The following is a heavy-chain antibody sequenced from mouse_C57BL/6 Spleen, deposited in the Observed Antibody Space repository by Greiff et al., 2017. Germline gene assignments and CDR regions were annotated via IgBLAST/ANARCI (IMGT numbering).Heavy chain of an antibody. CDR3: ARWDSYSNFPNYAMDY. V-gene: IGHV1-66*01. Sequence: VQLQQSGPELVKPGASVKISCKASGYSFTSYYIHWVKQRPGQGLEWIGWIYPGSGNTKYNEKFKGKATLTADTSSSTAYMQLSSLTSEDSAVYYCARWDSYSNFPNYAMDYWGQGTSVTVSS. CDR2: IYPGSGNT. J-gene: IGHJ4*01. D-gene: IGHD2-5*01. CDR1: GYSFTSYY.